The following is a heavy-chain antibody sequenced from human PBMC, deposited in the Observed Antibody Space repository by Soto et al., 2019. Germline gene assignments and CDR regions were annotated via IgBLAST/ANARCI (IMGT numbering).Heavy chain of an antibody. Sequence: LRLSCAASGFAIRNYEMNWVRQAPGKGLEWVSYINSGGTSKKYTDSVEGRFTISRDFSNNTLSLQMNSLRADDTAIYYCGKARYLLVDQPLYFESWGQGTLVTVSS. CDR3: GKARYLLVDQPLYFES. CDR2: INSGGTSK. V-gene: IGHV3-48*03. CDR1: GFAIRNYE. D-gene: IGHD3-9*01. J-gene: IGHJ4*02.